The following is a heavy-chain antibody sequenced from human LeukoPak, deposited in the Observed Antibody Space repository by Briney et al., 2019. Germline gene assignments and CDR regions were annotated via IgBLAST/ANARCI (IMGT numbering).Heavy chain of an antibody. CDR3: ARDRGYSNFDY. CDR2: MNEDGSEK. Sequence: PGGSLRLSCAASGFGFSNYWMSWVRQAPGKGLEWVANMNEDGSEKIYVDSVKGRFTISRDNAQDSLYLQMNSLRAEDTAVYYCARDRGYSNFDYWGQGTLLTVSS. V-gene: IGHV3-7*01. CDR1: GFGFSNYW. J-gene: IGHJ4*02. D-gene: IGHD4-11*01.